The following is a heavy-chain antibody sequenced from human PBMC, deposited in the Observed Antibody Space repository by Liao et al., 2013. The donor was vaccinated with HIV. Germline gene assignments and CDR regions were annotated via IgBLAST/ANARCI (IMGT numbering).Heavy chain of an antibody. J-gene: IGHJ3*02. CDR3: GAAAGPGAFDI. V-gene: IGHV4-39*07. CDR2: IYYSGST. Sequence: QLQLQESGPGLVKPSETLSLTCTVSGGSISSSSYYWGWIRQPPREGAWSGLGGIYYSGSTYYNPSLKSRVTISVDTSKNQFSLKLSSVTAADTAVYYCGAAAGPGAFDIWGQGTMVTVSS. D-gene: IGHD6-13*01. CDR1: GGSISSSSYY.